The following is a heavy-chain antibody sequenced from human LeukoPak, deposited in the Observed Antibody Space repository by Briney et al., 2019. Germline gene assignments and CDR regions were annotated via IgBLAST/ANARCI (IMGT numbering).Heavy chain of an antibody. Sequence: GGSLRLSCAASGFTFSSYGMHWVRQAPGKGLEWVADIWYDGSNKYYADSVKGRFTISRDNSKNTLYLQMNSLRAEDTAVYYCARDRGMVRGVRFYYYYGMDVWGKGTTVTVSS. CDR1: GFTFSSYG. V-gene: IGHV3-33*01. CDR3: ARDRGMVRGVRFYYYYGMDV. CDR2: IWYDGSNK. J-gene: IGHJ6*04. D-gene: IGHD3-10*01.